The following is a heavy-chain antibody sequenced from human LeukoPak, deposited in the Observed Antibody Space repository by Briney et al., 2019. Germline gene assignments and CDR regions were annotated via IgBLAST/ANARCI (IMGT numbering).Heavy chain of an antibody. CDR3: AVDGYCSTPSCYAGGY. CDR2: IYSGGST. J-gene: IGHJ4*02. V-gene: IGHV3-53*01. CDR1: GFTVSRNY. Sequence: PGGSLRLSCAASGFTVSRNYMRWVRQAPGKGLEWVSVIYSGGSTYYADSVTGRFTISRDNSKNTLYLQMNSLRAEDTAVYYCAVDGYCSTPSCYAGGYWGLGTLVTVSS. D-gene: IGHD2-2*01.